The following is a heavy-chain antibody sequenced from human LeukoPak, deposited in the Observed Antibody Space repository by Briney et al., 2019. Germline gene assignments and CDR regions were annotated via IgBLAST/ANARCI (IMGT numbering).Heavy chain of an antibody. CDR1: GYTFTSYG. CDR3: ARERNNWFDP. J-gene: IGHJ5*02. V-gene: IGHV1-18*01. CDR2: ISTYTGNT. Sequence: AVKVSCKASGYTFTSYGLSWVRQAPGQGLEWMGWISTYTGNTNYAQNLQGRVTMTTDTSTSTAYMELRSLRSDDTAVYYCARERNNWFDPWGQGTLVTVSS.